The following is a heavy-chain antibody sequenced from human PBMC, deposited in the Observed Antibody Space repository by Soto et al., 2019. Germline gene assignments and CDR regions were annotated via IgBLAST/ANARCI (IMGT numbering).Heavy chain of an antibody. D-gene: IGHD1-26*01. CDR3: AKDTEWGGGRNILYYFDS. J-gene: IGHJ4*02. CDR1: GFTFDDYA. CDR2: ISWNSGDI. V-gene: IGHV3-9*01. Sequence: PGGSLRLSCAASGFTFDDYAMHWVRQGPGKGLEWVSSISWNSGDIVYADSVKGRFTISRDNPKNSLYLQMNSLRAEDTAFYFCAKDTEWGGGRNILYYFDSWGLGTLVTVSS.